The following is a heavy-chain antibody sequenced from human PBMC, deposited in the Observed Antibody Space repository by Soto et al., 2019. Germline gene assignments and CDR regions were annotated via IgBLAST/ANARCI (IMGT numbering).Heavy chain of an antibody. CDR2: IKKDGSEK. CDR3: ARGHYSMDV. V-gene: IGHV3-7*05. Sequence: GSLRLSCAASGFTFKNYWMTWVRQAPGKGLEWVAYIKKDGSEKDYVDSVKGRFIISRDNAKNSLYLQMNSLREEDTAVYYCARGHYSMDVWGQGTTVTVSS. J-gene: IGHJ6*02. CDR1: GFTFKNYW.